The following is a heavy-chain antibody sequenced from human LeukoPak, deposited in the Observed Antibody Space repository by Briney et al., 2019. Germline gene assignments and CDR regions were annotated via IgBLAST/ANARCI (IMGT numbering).Heavy chain of an antibody. CDR2: ISSSGSTI. J-gene: IGHJ4*02. D-gene: IGHD3-22*01. Sequence: PSETLSLTCTVSGGSISSSSYYWGWIRQAPGKGLEWVSYISSSGSTIYYADSVKGRFTISRDNAKNSLYLQMNNLRAEDTAVYYCARTYDSSGYYYYWGQGTLVTVSS. CDR3: ARTYDSSGYYYY. V-gene: IGHV3-11*04. CDR1: GGSISSSSYY.